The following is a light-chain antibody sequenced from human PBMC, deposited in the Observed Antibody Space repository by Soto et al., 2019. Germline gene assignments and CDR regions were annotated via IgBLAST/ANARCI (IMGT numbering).Light chain of an antibody. CDR2: TDN. CDR1: TSNIGSNY. CDR3: AAWDDSLSGHVV. J-gene: IGLJ2*01. Sequence: QSVLTQPPSASGTPGQRVTISCSGSTSNIGSNYVYWYQHLPGTAPKLLIYTDNQRPSGVPDRFSGSKSGTSASLAISGLRSEDEADYYCAAWDDSLSGHVVFGGGTKVTVL. V-gene: IGLV1-47*02.